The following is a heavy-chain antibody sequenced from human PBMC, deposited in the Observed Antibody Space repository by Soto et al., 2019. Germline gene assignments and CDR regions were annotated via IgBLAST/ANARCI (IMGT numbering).Heavy chain of an antibody. CDR3: ARAHYDILTGYSLNWFDP. D-gene: IGHD3-9*01. Sequence: ASVKVACQASGYTFTSYAMHWVRQAPGQRLEWMGWINAGNGNTKYSQKFQGRVTITRDTSASTAYMELSSLRSEDTAVYYCARAHYDILTGYSLNWFDPWGQGTLVTVSS. CDR1: GYTFTSYA. CDR2: INAGNGNT. J-gene: IGHJ5*02. V-gene: IGHV1-3*01.